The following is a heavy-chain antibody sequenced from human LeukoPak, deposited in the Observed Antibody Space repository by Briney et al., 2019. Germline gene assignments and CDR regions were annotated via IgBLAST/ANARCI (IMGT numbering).Heavy chain of an antibody. CDR1: VYTFTNYY. V-gene: IGHV1-46*01. J-gene: IGHJ6*02. D-gene: IGHD3-3*01. CDR2: INPSDGIT. CDR3: ARGSNYDFWSGRTYYYYGMDV. Sequence: ASVNVSCTASVYTFTNYYMHWVRRAPGQGLEWVGVINPSDGITNYAQKFQGRVTMTRDTSTTTVYMELSSLRSEDTAVYYCARGSNYDFWSGRTYYYYGMDVWGQGTTVTVSS.